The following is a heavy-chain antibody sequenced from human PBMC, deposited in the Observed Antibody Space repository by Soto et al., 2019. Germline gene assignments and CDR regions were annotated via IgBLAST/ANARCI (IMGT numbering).Heavy chain of an antibody. CDR2: INHSGST. J-gene: IGHJ6*02. Sequence: SETLSLTCAVSGGSISSGGYSWSWLRQPPGKGLEWIGEINHSGSTYYNPSLKSRVTISVDTSKNQFSLKLSSVTAADTAVYYCARGRYYYGSGSYYHYYYGMDVRGQGTTVTVSS. V-gene: IGHV4-30-2*01. D-gene: IGHD3-10*01. CDR1: GGSISSGGYS. CDR3: ARGRYYYGSGSYYHYYYGMDV.